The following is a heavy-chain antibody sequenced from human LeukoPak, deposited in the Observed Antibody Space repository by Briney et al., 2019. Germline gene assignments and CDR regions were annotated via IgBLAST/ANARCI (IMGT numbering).Heavy chain of an antibody. CDR3: ARGLCYCSSTSCYVAWGLRFDP. CDR2: INHSGST. Sequence: SETLSLTCAVYGGSFSGYYWSWIRQPPGKGLEWIGEINHSGSTNYNPSLKSRVTISVDTSKNQFSLKLSSVTAADTAVYYCARGLCYCSSTSCYVAWGLRFDPWGQGTLVTVSS. J-gene: IGHJ5*02. D-gene: IGHD2-2*01. CDR1: GGSFSGYY. V-gene: IGHV4-34*01.